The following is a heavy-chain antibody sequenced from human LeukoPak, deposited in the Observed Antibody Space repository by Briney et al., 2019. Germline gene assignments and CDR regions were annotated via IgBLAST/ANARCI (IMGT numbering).Heavy chain of an antibody. D-gene: IGHD5-18*01. Sequence: ASVKVSCKASGYTFTGYYMHWVRQAPGQGLEWMGWINPNSGGTNYAQKFQGRVTMTRDTSISTAYMELSRLRSDDTAVYCCARDHEAEHLQAYGTAMVLYNWFDPWGQGTLVTVSS. CDR1: GYTFTGYY. V-gene: IGHV1-2*02. CDR2: INPNSGGT. J-gene: IGHJ5*02. CDR3: ARDHEAEHLQAYGTAMVLYNWFDP.